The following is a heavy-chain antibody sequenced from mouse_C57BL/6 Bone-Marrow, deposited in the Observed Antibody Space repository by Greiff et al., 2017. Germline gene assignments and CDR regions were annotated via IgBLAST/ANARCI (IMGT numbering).Heavy chain of an antibody. CDR1: GFTFTDYY. J-gene: IGHJ4*01. D-gene: IGHD1-1*01. V-gene: IGHV7-3*01. CDR2: IRNKANGYTT. Sequence: EVQRVESGGGLVQPGGSLSLSCAASGFTFTDYYMSWVRQPPGKALEWLGFIRNKANGYTTEYSASVKGRFTISRDNSQSILYLQMNALRAEDSATYYCARYSYYYDYYAMDYWGQGTSVTVSS. CDR3: ARYSYYYDYYAMDY.